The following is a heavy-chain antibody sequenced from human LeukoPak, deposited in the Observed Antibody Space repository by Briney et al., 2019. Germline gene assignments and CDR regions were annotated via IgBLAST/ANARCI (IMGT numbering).Heavy chain of an antibody. J-gene: IGHJ5*02. CDR1: GFTFSSYG. V-gene: IGHV3-30*18. CDR2: ISYDGSNK. Sequence: PGRSLRLSCAASGFTFSSYGMHWVRQPPGKGLEWVAVISYDGSNKYYADSVKGRFTISRDNSKNTLYLQMNSLRAEDTAVYYCAKDLGAATTYNWFDPWGQGTLVTVSS. D-gene: IGHD2-15*01. CDR3: AKDLGAATTYNWFDP.